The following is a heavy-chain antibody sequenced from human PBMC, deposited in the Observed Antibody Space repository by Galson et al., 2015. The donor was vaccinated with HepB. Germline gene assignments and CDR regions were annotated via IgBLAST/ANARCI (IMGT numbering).Heavy chain of an antibody. J-gene: IGHJ6*02. Sequence: SLRLSCATSGFTFSSYAMHWVRQAPGKGLEWVAVISYDGSNKYYADSVKGRFTISRDNSKNTLYLQMNSLRAEDTAVYYCARAGGRLLWFGELLFDYYYGMDVWGQGTTVTVSS. D-gene: IGHD3-10*01. CDR1: GFTFSSYA. CDR2: ISYDGSNK. CDR3: ARAGGRLLWFGELLFDYYYGMDV. V-gene: IGHV3-30-3*01.